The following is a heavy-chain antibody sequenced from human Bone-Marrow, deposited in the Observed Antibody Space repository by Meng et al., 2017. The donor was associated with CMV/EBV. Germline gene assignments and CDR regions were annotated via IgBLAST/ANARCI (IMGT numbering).Heavy chain of an antibody. D-gene: IGHD6-19*01. CDR3: ARDLAVGSFDY. CDR1: GFTFSSHW. CDR2: ISSSSSYI. Sequence: GESLKISCTASGFTFSSHWMNWVRQAPGKGLEWVSSISSSSSYIHYADSVRGRFTISRDNAKNSLYLQMNSLRAEDTAVYYCARDLAVGSFDYWGQGTLVTVSS. V-gene: IGHV3-21*06. J-gene: IGHJ4*02.